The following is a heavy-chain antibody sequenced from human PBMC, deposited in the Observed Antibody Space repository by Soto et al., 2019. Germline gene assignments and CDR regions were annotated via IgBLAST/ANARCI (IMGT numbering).Heavy chain of an antibody. Sequence: PSETLSLTCAVYGGSFSGYYWSWIRQPPGKGLEWIGEINHRGSTNYNPSLKSRVTISVDTSKNQFSLKLSSVTAADTAVYYCASLGYCSSTSCFNDYWGQGTLVTVSS. CDR3: ASLGYCSSTSCFNDY. J-gene: IGHJ4*02. CDR2: INHRGST. D-gene: IGHD2-2*01. CDR1: GGSFSGYY. V-gene: IGHV4-34*01.